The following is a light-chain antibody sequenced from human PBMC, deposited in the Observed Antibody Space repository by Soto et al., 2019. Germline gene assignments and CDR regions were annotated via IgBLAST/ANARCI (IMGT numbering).Light chain of an antibody. CDR2: GAS. V-gene: IGKV3-20*01. CDR3: QQYGSSLWT. Sequence: DIVLTQSPGTLSLSPGERATLSCRASQSVSSSYLAWYQQKPGQAPRPLIYGASSRAIGIPDRFSGSGSGTDFTLTISRFEPEDFAVYYCQQYGSSLWTFGQGKKGES. J-gene: IGKJ1*01. CDR1: QSVSSSY.